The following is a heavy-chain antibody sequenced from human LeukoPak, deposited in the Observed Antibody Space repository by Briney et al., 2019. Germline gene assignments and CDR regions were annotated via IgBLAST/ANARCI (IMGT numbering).Heavy chain of an antibody. CDR2: INPNSGGT. D-gene: IGHD2-2*01. V-gene: IGHV1-2*02. Sequence: GASVKVSCKASGYTFTGYYMHWVRQAPGQGLEWMGWINPNSGGTNYAQNFQGRVTMTRDTSISTAYMELSRLRSDDTAVYYCARAPYCSSTSCYAGINWFDPWGQGTLVTVSS. CDR1: GYTFTGYY. J-gene: IGHJ5*02. CDR3: ARAPYCSSTSCYAGINWFDP.